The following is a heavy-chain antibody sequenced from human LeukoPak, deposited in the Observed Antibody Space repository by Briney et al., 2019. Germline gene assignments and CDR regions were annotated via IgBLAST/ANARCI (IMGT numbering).Heavy chain of an antibody. CDR3: ARTTVTTRSEDY. J-gene: IGHJ4*02. Sequence: ASVKVSCKTSGGTFNNSAISWVRQAPGQGLEWLGGIMPLFGTAGYAQKFQGRVTITTDESTSTAYMELSSLRSEDTAVYYCARTTVTTRSEDYWGQGTLVTVSS. CDR2: IMPLFGTA. D-gene: IGHD4-17*01. CDR1: GGTFNNSA. V-gene: IGHV1-69*05.